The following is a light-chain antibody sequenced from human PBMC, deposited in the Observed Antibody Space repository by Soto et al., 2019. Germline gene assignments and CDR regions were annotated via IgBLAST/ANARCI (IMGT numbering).Light chain of an antibody. J-gene: IGKJ1*01. CDR3: QQYHSYSWT. CDR1: QSINSW. Sequence: DIQMTQSPSTLSASVGDRVTITCRASQSINSWLAWYQQKPGKAPSLVIYKASILESGVPSRFSGSGCGTEFTLTISSLQPDDFATYYCQQYHSYSWTFGQGTKVDMK. V-gene: IGKV1-5*03. CDR2: KAS.